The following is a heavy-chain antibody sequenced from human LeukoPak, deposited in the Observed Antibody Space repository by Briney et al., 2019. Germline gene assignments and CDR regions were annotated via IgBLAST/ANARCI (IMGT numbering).Heavy chain of an antibody. V-gene: IGHV3-7*01. CDR3: ARENSDGSGWYIGYFDY. Sequence: PGGSLRLSCAASGFTFSSYWMSWVRQAPGKGLEWVANIKQDGSEKYYVDSVKGRFTISRDSAKNSLYLQMNSLRAEDTAVYYCARENSDGSGWYIGYFDYWGQGTLVTVSS. J-gene: IGHJ4*02. D-gene: IGHD6-19*01. CDR2: IKQDGSEK. CDR1: GFTFSSYW.